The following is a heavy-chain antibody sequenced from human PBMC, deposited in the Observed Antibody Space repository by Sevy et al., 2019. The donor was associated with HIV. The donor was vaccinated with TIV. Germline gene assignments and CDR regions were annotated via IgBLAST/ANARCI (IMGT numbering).Heavy chain of an antibody. CDR1: GFTFGSYT. D-gene: IGHD3-22*01. CDR2: ISQTYDGSKK. V-gene: IGHV3-30-3*01. Sequence: GGSLRLSCAASGFTFGSYTLHWVRQAPGKGLEWVALISQTYDGSKKYYIDSVQGRFTISRDNSKNTLYLQMDSLRPGETGVYYCARDNSGYFFFDYWGQGTLVTVSS. J-gene: IGHJ4*02. CDR3: ARDNSGYFFFDY.